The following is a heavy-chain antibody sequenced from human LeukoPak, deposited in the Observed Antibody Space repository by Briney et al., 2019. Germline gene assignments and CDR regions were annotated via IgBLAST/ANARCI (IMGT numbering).Heavy chain of an antibody. CDR3: TTVYPPRDSSSWYGRDY. V-gene: IGHV3-15*01. J-gene: IGHJ4*02. Sequence: PGGSLRLSCAASGFTFSNAWMSWVRQAPGKGLEWVGRIKSKTDGGTTDYAAPVRGRFTISRDDSKNTLYLQMNSLKTEDTAVYYCTTVYPPRDSSSWYGRDYWGQGTLVTVSS. D-gene: IGHD6-13*01. CDR2: IKSKTDGGTT. CDR1: GFTFSNAW.